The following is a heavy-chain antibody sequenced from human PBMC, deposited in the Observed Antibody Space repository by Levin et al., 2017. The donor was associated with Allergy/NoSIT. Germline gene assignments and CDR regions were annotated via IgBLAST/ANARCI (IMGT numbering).Heavy chain of an antibody. CDR3: ATVGANCSGGSCYPAAFDI. CDR2: FDPEDGET. J-gene: IGHJ3*02. D-gene: IGHD2-15*01. V-gene: IGHV1-24*01. CDR1: GYTLTELS. Sequence: ASVKVSCKVSGYTLTELSMHWVRQAPGKGLEWMGGFDPEDGETIYAQKFQGRVTMTEDTSTDTAYMELSSLRSEDTAVYYCATVGANCSGGSCYPAAFDIWGQGTMVTVSS.